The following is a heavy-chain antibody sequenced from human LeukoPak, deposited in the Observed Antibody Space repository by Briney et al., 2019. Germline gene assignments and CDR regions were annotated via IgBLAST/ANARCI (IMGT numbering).Heavy chain of an antibody. D-gene: IGHD1-26*01. CDR1: HFTFDDYA. J-gene: IGHJ2*01. Sequence: PGGSLRLSCVRSHFTFDDYAIHWVRQASGKALEWVSGMTWNSGRIGYVDSVKGRFTISRDGAKKSLYLQMNSLRAEDSALYYCVKDARRYSASFQWYFDLWGRGTLVTVSS. CDR3: VKDARRYSASFQWYFDL. CDR2: MTWNSGRI. V-gene: IGHV3-9*01.